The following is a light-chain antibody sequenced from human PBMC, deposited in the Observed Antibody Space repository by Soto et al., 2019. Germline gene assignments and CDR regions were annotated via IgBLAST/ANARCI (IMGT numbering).Light chain of an antibody. CDR2: GNN. CDR1: SSNIGAGYD. CDR3: QSYDSSLSGSGV. V-gene: IGLV1-40*01. J-gene: IGLJ3*02. Sequence: QSLLTQPPSVSGAPGQRVTISCTGSSSNIGAGYDVHWYQQLPGTAPKLLIYGNNNRPSGVPDRFSGSKSGTSASLAITGLQADDEADYYCQSYDSSLSGSGVFGGGTKLTVL.